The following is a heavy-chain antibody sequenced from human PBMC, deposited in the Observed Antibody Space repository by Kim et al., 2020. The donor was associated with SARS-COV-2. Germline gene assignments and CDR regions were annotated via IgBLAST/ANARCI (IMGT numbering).Heavy chain of an antibody. J-gene: IGHJ4*02. CDR1: GFTFSSYG. Sequence: GGSLRLSCAASGFTFSSYGMHWVRQAPGKGLEWVAVISYDGSNKYYADSVKGRFTISRDNSKNTLYLQMNSLRAEDTAVYYCARGLSGSWLRSLFPVRPATAIVFDYWGQGTLVTVSS. CDR2: ISYDGSNK. V-gene: IGHV3-33*05. CDR3: ARGLSGSWLRSLFPVRPATAIVFDY. D-gene: IGHD5-12*01.